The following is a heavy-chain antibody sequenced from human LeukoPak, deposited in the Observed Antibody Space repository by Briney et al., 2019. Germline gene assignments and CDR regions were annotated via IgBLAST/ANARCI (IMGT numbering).Heavy chain of an antibody. CDR1: GGSISSSSYY. V-gene: IGHV4-39*01. J-gene: IGHJ4*02. Sequence: SETLSLTCTVSGGSISSSSYYWGWIRQPPGKGLEWIGSIYYSGSTYYNPSLKSRVTISVDTSKNQFSLKLSSVTAADTAVYYCARLGVPAATRPYFDYWGQGTLVTVSS. CDR3: ARLGVPAATRPYFDY. CDR2: IYYSGST. D-gene: IGHD2-2*01.